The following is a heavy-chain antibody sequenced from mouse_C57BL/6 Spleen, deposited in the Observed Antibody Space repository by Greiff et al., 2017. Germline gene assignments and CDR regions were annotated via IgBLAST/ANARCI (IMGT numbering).Heavy chain of an antibody. V-gene: IGHV2-2*01. CDR1: GFSLTSYG. CDR3: ARGDGRYAMDY. J-gene: IGHJ4*01. D-gene: IGHD2-3*01. CDR2: IWSGGST. Sequence: VMLVESGPGLVQPSQSLSITCTVSGFSLTSYGVHWVRQSPGKGLEWLGVIWSGGSTDYNAAVISRLSISKDNSTSQVFFKMNSLRADDTAIYYCARGDGRYAMDYWGQGTSVTVSS.